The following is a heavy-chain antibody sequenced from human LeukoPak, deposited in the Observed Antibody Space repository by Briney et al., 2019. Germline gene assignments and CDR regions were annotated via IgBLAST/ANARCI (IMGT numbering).Heavy chain of an antibody. V-gene: IGHV3-48*03. Sequence: PGGSLRLSCAASGFTFSSYEMNWVRQAPEKGLEWVSYISSSGSTIYYADSVKGRFTISRDNAKNSLYLQMNSLRAEDTAVYYCAREAVTTSLLDYWGQGTLVTVSS. CDR1: GFTFSSYE. CDR2: ISSSGSTI. D-gene: IGHD4-17*01. CDR3: AREAVTTSLLDY. J-gene: IGHJ4*02.